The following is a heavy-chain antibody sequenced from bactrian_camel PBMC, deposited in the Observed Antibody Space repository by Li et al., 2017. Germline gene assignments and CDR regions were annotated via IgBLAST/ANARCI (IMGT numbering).Heavy chain of an antibody. CDR2: IATGSGNT. V-gene: IGHV3S40*01. D-gene: IGHD1*01. Sequence: DVQLVESGGGSVQAGGSLRLSCAASGYIYNRNCMAWFRQAPGKEREGVARIATGSGNTYYADSVKGRFTISQDSARITAYLQMASLKPEDTAVYYCVPVPRGAGWSSLLCEMESGDPGHRL. CDR1: GYIYNRNC. J-gene: IGHJ4*01.